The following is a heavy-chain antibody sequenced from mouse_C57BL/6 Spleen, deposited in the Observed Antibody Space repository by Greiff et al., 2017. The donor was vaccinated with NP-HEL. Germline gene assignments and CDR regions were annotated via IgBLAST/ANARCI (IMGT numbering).Heavy chain of an antibody. Sequence: QVQLKESGAELAKPGASVKLSCKASGYTFTSYWMHWVKQRPGQGLEWIGYINPSSGYTKYNQKFKDKATLTADKSSSTAYMQLSSQTSEDSAVYYCARDGSNWEGFAYWGQGTLVTVSA. J-gene: IGHJ3*01. D-gene: IGHD4-1*02. CDR3: ARDGSNWEGFAY. V-gene: IGHV1-7*01. CDR1: GYTFTSYW. CDR2: INPSSGYT.